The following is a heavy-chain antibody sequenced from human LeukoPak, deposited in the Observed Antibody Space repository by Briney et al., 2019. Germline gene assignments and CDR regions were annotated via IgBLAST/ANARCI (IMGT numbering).Heavy chain of an antibody. CDR2: ISGSGGST. D-gene: IGHD2-21*02. V-gene: IGHV3-23*01. J-gene: IGHJ4*02. CDR3: ATSPGRYCGGDCYFDS. CDR1: GFTFSSYA. Sequence: GGSLRLSCAASGFTFSSYAMSWVRQAPGKGLEWVSAISGSGGSTYYADSVKGRFTISRDNSKNTLYLQMNSLRAEGTAVYYCATSPGRYCGGDCYFDSWGQGSLVTVSS.